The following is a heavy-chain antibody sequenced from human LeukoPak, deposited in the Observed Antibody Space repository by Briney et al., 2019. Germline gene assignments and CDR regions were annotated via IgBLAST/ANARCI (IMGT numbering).Heavy chain of an antibody. Sequence: ASVTVSCKASGYTFTGYYMHWVRLAPGQGLEWMGWINPNTGGTNFAQKFQGRVTMTRDTSISTAYMELSSLTSDDTAVYYCARDQTVGTAMATLTMDVWGKGTTVTISS. D-gene: IGHD5-18*01. CDR1: GYTFTGYY. CDR3: ARDQTVGTAMATLTMDV. CDR2: INPNTGGT. J-gene: IGHJ6*03. V-gene: IGHV1-2*02.